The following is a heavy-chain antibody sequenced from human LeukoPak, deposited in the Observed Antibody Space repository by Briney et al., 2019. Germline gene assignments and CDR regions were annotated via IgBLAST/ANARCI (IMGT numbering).Heavy chain of an antibody. V-gene: IGHV1-69*04. CDR2: IIPILSLA. CDR3: ARRGITGTTGFDY. CDR1: GGTFSSYA. D-gene: IGHD1-20*01. J-gene: IGHJ4*02. Sequence: SAKVSCKASGGTFSSYAISWVRQAPGQGLEWMGRIIPILSLAIYAQKFQGRVTITADKSTSTACMEVGSLRSEDTAVYYCARRGITGTTGFDYWGQGTLVTVSS.